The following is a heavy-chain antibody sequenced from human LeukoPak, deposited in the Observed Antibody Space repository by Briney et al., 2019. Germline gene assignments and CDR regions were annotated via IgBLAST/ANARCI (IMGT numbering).Heavy chain of an antibody. Sequence: PGGSLRLSCAASGCVFSSYSMNWVRQAPEKGLEWISYISSSGSTIYYAASVKGRFTISRDNAKNSLYLQMNSLRAEDTAVYYCAREVIAASAGNFDYWGQGTLVTVSS. CDR1: GCVFSSYS. J-gene: IGHJ4*02. CDR3: AREVIAASAGNFDY. CDR2: ISSSGSTI. D-gene: IGHD6-13*01. V-gene: IGHV3-48*01.